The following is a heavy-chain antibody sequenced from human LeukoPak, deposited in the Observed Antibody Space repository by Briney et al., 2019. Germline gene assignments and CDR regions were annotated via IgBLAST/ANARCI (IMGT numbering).Heavy chain of an antibody. CDR3: AFMGPSGELSLYIY. V-gene: IGHV3-11*01. CDR1: TFTFSGYY. D-gene: IGHD3-16*02. J-gene: IGHJ4*02. Sequence: GGSLRLSCSASTFTFSGYYMSWIRQAPGKGLDWVSYISSSGRSIYYTDSVKGRFTISRDNAKNSVYLQMNSLRAEDTALYYCAFMGPSGELSLYIYWGQGTLVTVSS. CDR2: ISSSGRSI.